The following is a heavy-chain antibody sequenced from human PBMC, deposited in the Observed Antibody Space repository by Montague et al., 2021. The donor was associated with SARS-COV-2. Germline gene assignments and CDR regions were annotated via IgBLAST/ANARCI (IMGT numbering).Heavy chain of an antibody. CDR2: IHHGGST. CDR1: GGSFSTYS. Sequence: SETLSLTCAVHGGSFSTYSWNWIRQPPGKGLEWIGEIHHGGSTNYNPSLKSRVTISADTSKNQFSLKLTSVAAADTAVYYCARLGDGVVPSPILGVGPYYSYDYMDVWSKGTTVTVSS. D-gene: IGHD3-10*01. V-gene: IGHV4-34*01. J-gene: IGHJ6*03. CDR3: ARLGDGVVPSPILGVGPYYSYDYMDV.